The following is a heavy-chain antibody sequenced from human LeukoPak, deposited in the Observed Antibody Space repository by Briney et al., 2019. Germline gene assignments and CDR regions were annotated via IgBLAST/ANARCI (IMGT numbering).Heavy chain of an antibody. CDR3: ARHADYGDRRFDY. J-gene: IGHJ4*02. CDR2: INYSGST. D-gene: IGHD4-17*01. CDR1: GGSISSYY. V-gene: IGHV4-59*08. Sequence: SETLSLTCTVSGGSISSYYWSWIRQPPGKGLEWIGYINYSGSTNYNPSLKSRVTISVDTSKNQFSLKLSSVTAADTAVYYCARHADYGDRRFDYWAREPWSPSPQ.